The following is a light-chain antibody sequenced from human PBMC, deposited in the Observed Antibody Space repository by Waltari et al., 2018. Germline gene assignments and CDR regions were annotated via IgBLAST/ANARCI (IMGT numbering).Light chain of an antibody. Sequence: QTVVTQEPSLTVSPGGTVTLTCASSTGDVTSGHYPYWFQQKPGQAPRTLIYETSNKHPWTPGRLSSSLLGGKAALTLAGAQAEDEADYYCLLSYSGSWVFGGGTKLTVL. CDR1: TGDVTSGHY. CDR2: ETS. V-gene: IGLV7-46*01. CDR3: LLSYSGSWV. J-gene: IGLJ3*02.